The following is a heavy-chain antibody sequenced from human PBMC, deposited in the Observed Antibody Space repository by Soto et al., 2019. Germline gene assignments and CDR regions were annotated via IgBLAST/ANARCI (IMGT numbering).Heavy chain of an antibody. Sequence: QLQLQESGPGLLKPSETLSLTCIVSGGSISSSSYYWDWIRQPPGKGLEWIGNIYYSGSTSYDPSLKSRVTISVDTSKNQFSLKLSSVTAADTAVYYCARGLVVATTFSSKFDPWGQGTLVTVSS. D-gene: IGHD2-15*01. CDR2: IYYSGST. J-gene: IGHJ5*02. V-gene: IGHV4-39*01. CDR3: ARGLVVATTFSSKFDP. CDR1: GGSISSSSYY.